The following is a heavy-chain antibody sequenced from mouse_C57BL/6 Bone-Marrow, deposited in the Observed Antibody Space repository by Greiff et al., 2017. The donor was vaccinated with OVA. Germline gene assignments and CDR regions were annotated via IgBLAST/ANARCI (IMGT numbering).Heavy chain of an antibody. D-gene: IGHD2-3*01. V-gene: IGHV1-53*01. Sequence: QVQLQQSGPELVKPGASVKLSCKASGYTFTSYWMHWVKQRTGQGLEWIGNINPSNGGTNYNEKFKSKATLTVDKSSSTAYMQLSCLTSEDSAVYSCARWGWLLPYFDYWGQGTTLTVAS. CDR3: ARWGWLLPYFDY. CDR2: INPSNGGT. J-gene: IGHJ2*01. CDR1: GYTFTSYW.